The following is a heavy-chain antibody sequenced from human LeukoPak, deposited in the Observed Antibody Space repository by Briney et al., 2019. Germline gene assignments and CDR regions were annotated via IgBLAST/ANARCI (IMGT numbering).Heavy chain of an antibody. J-gene: IGHJ3*02. CDR1: GFTFSSYS. CDR3: ARGPLVAGTGAAFDI. D-gene: IGHD6-19*01. Sequence: GGSLRLSCAASGFTFSSYSMNWVRQAPGKGLEWVSSISSSSSYIYYADSAKGRFTISRDNAKNSLYLQMNSLRAEDTAVYYCARGPLVAGTGAAFDIWGQGTMVTVSS. V-gene: IGHV3-21*01. CDR2: ISSSSSYI.